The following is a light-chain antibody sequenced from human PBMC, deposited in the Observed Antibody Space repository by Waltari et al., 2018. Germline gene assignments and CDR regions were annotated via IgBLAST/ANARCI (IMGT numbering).Light chain of an antibody. CDR3: HHYHNWPMT. CDR1: QNIGTH. Sequence: EIVMTQSPDTLSVSPGESATLHCRASQNIGTHSAWYQQKPGQTPRLLIYHASIRATDIPARFSGSGSGTEFTLTIRSLQSEDFAVYYCHHYHNWPMTFGQGTRLEIK. J-gene: IGKJ5*01. V-gene: IGKV3-15*01. CDR2: HAS.